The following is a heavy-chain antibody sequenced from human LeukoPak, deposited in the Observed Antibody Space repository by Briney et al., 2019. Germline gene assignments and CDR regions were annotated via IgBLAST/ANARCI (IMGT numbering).Heavy chain of an antibody. D-gene: IGHD6-19*01. CDR2: IYHSGST. V-gene: IGHV4-38-2*02. Sequence: KPSETLSLTCTVSGYSISSGYYWGWIRQPPGKGLGWIGSIYHSGSTYYNPSLKSRGTISVVTSKNQFSLKLSSVTAADTAVYYCAREAAVAGTYWGQGTLVTVSS. CDR3: AREAAVAGTY. CDR1: GYSISSGYY. J-gene: IGHJ4*02.